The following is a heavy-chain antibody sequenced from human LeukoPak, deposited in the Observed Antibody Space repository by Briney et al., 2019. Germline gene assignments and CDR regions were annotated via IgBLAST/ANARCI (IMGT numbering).Heavy chain of an antibody. V-gene: IGHV3-21*01. D-gene: IGHD3-22*01. CDR1: GFTFSSYS. CDR3: AREFYDSSGYYLEAFDI. J-gene: IGHJ3*02. CDR2: ISSSSSYI. Sequence: GGSLRLSCAASGFTFSSYSMNWVRQAPGKGLEWVSSISSSSSYIYYADSVKGRFTISRDNAKNSLYLQMNSLRAEDTAVYYCAREFYDSSGYYLEAFDIWGQGTMVTVSS.